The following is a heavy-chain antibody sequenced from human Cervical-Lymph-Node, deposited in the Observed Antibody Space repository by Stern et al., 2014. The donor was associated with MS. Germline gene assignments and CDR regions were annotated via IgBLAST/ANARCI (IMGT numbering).Heavy chain of an antibody. Sequence: QVQLQESGPGLVKPSETLSLTCTVSGGSISSYYWSWIRQPPGKGLEWSGYIYYSGITNYNPSLKSRVTISVDTSKNQFSLKLSSVTAADTAVYYCAREALAAGGLDYWGQGTLVTVSS. D-gene: IGHD6-13*01. V-gene: IGHV4-59*01. CDR3: AREALAAGGLDY. J-gene: IGHJ4*02. CDR1: GGSISSYY. CDR2: IYYSGIT.